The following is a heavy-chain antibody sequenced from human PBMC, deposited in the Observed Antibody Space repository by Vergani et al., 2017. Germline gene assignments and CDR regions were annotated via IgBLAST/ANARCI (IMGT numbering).Heavy chain of an antibody. CDR1: GGSFTSYH. D-gene: IGHD4-11*01. Sequence: QVQLQQWGGGLLKPSETLSLTCVVNGGSFTSYHWTWIRQSPGEGLEWVGDIDHTGRPDYNPSFRSRLTMSVDKSRNQFSRTLNSVTATDTAIYFCARVNTETNGHLYYYYYMDVWGRGTAVTVS. CDR3: ARVNTETNGHLYYYYYMDV. V-gene: IGHV4-34*01. J-gene: IGHJ6*03. CDR2: IDHTGRP.